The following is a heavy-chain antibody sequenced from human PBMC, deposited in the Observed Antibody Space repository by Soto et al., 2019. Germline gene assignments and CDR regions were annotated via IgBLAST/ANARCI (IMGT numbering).Heavy chain of an antibody. Sequence: GGSLRLSCAASGFTFSNAWMSWVRQAPGKGLEWVGRIKSKTDGGTTDYAAPVKGRFTISRDDSKNTLYLQMNSLKTEDTAVYYCTTDPSVTVNYDILTGPYTQYYMDVWGKGTTVTVSS. J-gene: IGHJ6*03. CDR3: TTDPSVTVNYDILTGPYTQYYMDV. CDR2: IKSKTDGGTT. D-gene: IGHD3-9*01. CDR1: GFTFSNAW. V-gene: IGHV3-15*01.